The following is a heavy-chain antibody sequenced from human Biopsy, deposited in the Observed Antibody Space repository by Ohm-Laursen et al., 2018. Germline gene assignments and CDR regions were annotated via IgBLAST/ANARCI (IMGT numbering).Heavy chain of an antibody. Sequence: SLRLSCAASGFTFSNYYMHWVRQAPGKGLLWVSRIKRDGTTTDYAESVKGRFTISRDNAKNTLYLQMNSLRAEDTAVYYCARGGFFAYSTFHYWGRGTLVTVSS. J-gene: IGHJ4*02. CDR3: ARGGFFAYSTFHY. CDR1: GFTFSNYY. CDR2: IKRDGTTT. D-gene: IGHD4-11*01. V-gene: IGHV3-74*01.